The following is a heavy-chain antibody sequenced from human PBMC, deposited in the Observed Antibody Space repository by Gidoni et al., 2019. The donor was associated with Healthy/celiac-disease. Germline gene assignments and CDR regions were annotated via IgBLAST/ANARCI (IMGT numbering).Heavy chain of an antibody. CDR3: ANYGSGWYLHDY. CDR1: GFTFSSYA. Sequence: EVQLLESGGGLVQPGGSLRLSCAASGFTFSSYAMSWVRQAPGKGLEWVSAISGSGGSTYYADSVKGRFTISRDNSKNTLYLQMNSLRAEDTAVYYCANYGSGWYLHDYWGQGTLVTVSS. D-gene: IGHD6-19*01. J-gene: IGHJ4*02. V-gene: IGHV3-23*01. CDR2: ISGSGGST.